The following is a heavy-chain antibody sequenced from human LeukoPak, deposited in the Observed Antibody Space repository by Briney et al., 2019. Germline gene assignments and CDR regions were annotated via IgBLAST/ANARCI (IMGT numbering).Heavy chain of an antibody. CDR1: GYTFTAYY. CDR3: AREGSQDYSNYFNWFDP. J-gene: IGHJ5*02. D-gene: IGHD4-11*01. V-gene: IGHV1-2*06. Sequence: ASVKVSCKASGYTFTAYYIHWVRQAPGQGLEWMGRINPNSGDTNYAQKFRGRVTMTRDTSISTAYMELSRLRSDDTAVYYCAREGSQDYSNYFNWFDPWGQGTLVTVSS. CDR2: INPNSGDT.